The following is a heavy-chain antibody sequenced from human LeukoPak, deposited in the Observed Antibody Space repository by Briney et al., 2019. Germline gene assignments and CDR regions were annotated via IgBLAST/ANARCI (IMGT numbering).Heavy chain of an antibody. D-gene: IGHD3-10*01. Sequence: GGSLRLSCAASGFTFGDYYMSWIRQAPGKGLEWVSYISSSGSTIYYADSVKGRFTISRDNAKNSLYLQMNSLRAEDTAVYYCAAFDVYYYGSGSYRQGDYWGQGTLVTVSS. CDR3: AAFDVYYYGSGSYRQGDY. J-gene: IGHJ4*02. CDR1: GFTFGDYY. CDR2: ISSSGSTI. V-gene: IGHV3-11*01.